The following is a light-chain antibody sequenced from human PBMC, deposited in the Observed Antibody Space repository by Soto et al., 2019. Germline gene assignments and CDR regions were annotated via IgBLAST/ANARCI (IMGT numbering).Light chain of an antibody. CDR3: LHDYNYPQT. V-gene: IGKV1-6*01. J-gene: IGKJ1*01. Sequence: IQMTQSPSSSSASVGDRVTITCRASQGIRSDLGWYQQKPGEVPRLLIYNASTLQSGVPSRFSGSASGGVFTLTISSLQPEDSATYYCLHDYNYPQTFGQGTKVEIK. CDR2: NAS. CDR1: QGIRSD.